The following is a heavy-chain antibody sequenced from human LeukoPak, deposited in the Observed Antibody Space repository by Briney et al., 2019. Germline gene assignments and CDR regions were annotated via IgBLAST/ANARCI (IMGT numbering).Heavy chain of an antibody. CDR3: ARDGSTGPLRYFDY. CDR2: ISSSSSTI. J-gene: IGHJ4*02. D-gene: IGHD3-10*01. V-gene: IGHV3-48*01. Sequence: PGGSLRLSCAASGFTFSSYSMNWVRQAPGKGLEWVSYISSSSSTIYYADSVKGRFTISRDNAKNSLYLQMNSLRAEDTAVYYCARDGSTGPLRYFDYWGQGTLVTVSS. CDR1: GFTFSSYS.